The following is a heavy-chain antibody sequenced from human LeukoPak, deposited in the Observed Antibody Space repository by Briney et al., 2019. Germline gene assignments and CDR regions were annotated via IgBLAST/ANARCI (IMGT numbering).Heavy chain of an antibody. CDR3: ARGYRRWEPYFDY. D-gene: IGHD1-26*01. CDR1: GFTFSSYW. J-gene: IGHJ4*02. Sequence: GGSLRLSCAASGFTFSSYWMTWVRQAPGKGLEWVANINEDGSETYYVDSVKGRFTNSRDNAENALYLQMNSLRAEDTAVYYCARGYRRWEPYFDYWGQGTLVTVSS. V-gene: IGHV3-7*01. CDR2: INEDGSET.